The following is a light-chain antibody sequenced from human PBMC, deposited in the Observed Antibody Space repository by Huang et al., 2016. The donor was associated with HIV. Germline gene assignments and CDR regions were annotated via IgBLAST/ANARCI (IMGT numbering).Light chain of an antibody. CDR3: QQYGSSPRT. CDR2: GAY. V-gene: IGKV3-20*01. J-gene: IGKJ2*01. Sequence: EIVLTQSPGTLSLSPGERATLSCRASQTVRNSYLAWYQQKPGQVPRLLIYGAYNRAGGIPVRFRCSQSGTDFTLAISRLEPEDFAVYYCQQYGSSPRTFGQGTKLEIK. CDR1: QTVRNSY.